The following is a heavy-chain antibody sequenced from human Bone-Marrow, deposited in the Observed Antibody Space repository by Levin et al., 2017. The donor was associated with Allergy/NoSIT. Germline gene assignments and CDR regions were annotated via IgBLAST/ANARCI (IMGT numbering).Heavy chain of an antibody. CDR3: ARGPQFSSRRFDY. CDR1: GASFSGYY. J-gene: IGHJ4*02. Sequence: TTSETLSLTCGVFGASFSGYYWTWIRQPPGKGLEWIGEINHSGNTNYNPSLKSRVTISVDTSKTQFSLNLSSVTAADTAVYYCARGPQFSSRRFDYWGQGTLVTVSS. CDR2: INHSGNT. D-gene: IGHD6-6*01. V-gene: IGHV4-34*01.